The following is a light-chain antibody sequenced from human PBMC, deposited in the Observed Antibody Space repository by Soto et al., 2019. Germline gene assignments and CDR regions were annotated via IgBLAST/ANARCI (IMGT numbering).Light chain of an antibody. CDR1: QSISNW. CDR2: RAS. V-gene: IGKV1-5*03. Sequence: DIQMSQSPSTLSPSVGDRVTISCRASQSISNWLAWYQQKPGEAPELLIYRASNLQSGVPSRFSGSGSGTVFTLTISSLQTDDFATYYCQQYHRYPYSFGPGTKLEI. CDR3: QQYHRYPYS. J-gene: IGKJ2*01.